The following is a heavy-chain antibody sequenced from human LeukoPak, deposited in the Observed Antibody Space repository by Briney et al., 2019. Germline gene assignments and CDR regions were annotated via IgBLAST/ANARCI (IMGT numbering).Heavy chain of an antibody. D-gene: IGHD3-9*01. CDR2: INPNSGGT. J-gene: IGHJ5*02. Sequence: ASVKVSCKASGYTFTGYYMHWVRQAPGQGLEWMGWINPNSGGTNYAQKFQGRVTMTRDTSISTAYMELSRLRSDDTAVYYCARDRTFTYYDILTGANWFDPWGQGTLVTVSS. CDR3: ARDRTFTYYDILTGANWFDP. CDR1: GYTFTGYY. V-gene: IGHV1-2*02.